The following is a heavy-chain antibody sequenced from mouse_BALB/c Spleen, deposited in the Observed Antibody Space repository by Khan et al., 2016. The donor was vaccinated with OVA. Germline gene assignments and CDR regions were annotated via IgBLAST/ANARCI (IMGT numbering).Heavy chain of an antibody. V-gene: IGHV2-6-4*01. CDR2: IWGGGGT. Sequence: QVQLKESGPGLVAPSQSLSSTCTVSGFSLSRYNKHWVRQPPGKGLEWLGVIWGGGGTDYNSTLKSRLSISKDNSKSQVFLKMNSLQTDDTAMYYCARAYYRYDGYYAMDYWGQGTSVTVSS. CDR1: GFSLSRYN. J-gene: IGHJ4*01. D-gene: IGHD2-14*01. CDR3: ARAYYRYDGYYAMDY.